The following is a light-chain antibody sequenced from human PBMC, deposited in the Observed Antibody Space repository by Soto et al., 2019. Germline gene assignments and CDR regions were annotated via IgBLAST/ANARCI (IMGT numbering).Light chain of an antibody. Sequence: EIVMTQSPATLSVSPGERATLSCRASQRVSSNLAWYQQKPGQAPRLLIYGASTRATGIPARFSGSGSGTEFTLTFSSLQSEDFAVYYCQQYNNWPPMAFGQGTKVEIK. CDR3: QQYNNWPPMA. CDR1: QRVSSN. J-gene: IGKJ1*01. CDR2: GAS. V-gene: IGKV3-15*01.